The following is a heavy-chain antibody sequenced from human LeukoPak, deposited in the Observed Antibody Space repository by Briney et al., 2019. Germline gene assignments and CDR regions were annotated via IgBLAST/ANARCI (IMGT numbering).Heavy chain of an antibody. CDR3: ARSSLGYFCGGDCNEYFQH. Sequence: ASVKVSCKASGYTFTSYAMHWVRQAPGQRLEWMGWINAGNGNTKYSQKFQGRVTITRDTSASTAYMELSSLRSEDTAVYYCARSSLGYFCGGDCNEYFQHWGQGTLVTVS. CDR1: GYTFTSYA. J-gene: IGHJ1*01. V-gene: IGHV1-3*01. D-gene: IGHD2-21*02. CDR2: INAGNGNT.